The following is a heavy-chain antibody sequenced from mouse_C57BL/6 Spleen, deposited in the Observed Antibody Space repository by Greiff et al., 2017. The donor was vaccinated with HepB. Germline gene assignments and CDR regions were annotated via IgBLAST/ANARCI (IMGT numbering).Heavy chain of an antibody. CDR1: GYSFTGYY. Sequence: EVQLQESGPELVKPGASVKISCKASGYSFTGYYMNWVKQSPEKSLEWIGEINPSTGGTTYNQKFKAKATLTVDKSSSTAYMQLKSLTSEDSAVYYCAREEESDYFDYWGQGTTLTVSS. CDR3: AREEESDYFDY. J-gene: IGHJ2*01. V-gene: IGHV1-42*01. CDR2: INPSTGGT.